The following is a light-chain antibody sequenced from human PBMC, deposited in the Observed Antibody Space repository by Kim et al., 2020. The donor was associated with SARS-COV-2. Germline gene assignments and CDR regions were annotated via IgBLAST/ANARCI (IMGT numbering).Light chain of an antibody. CDR3: QAWDSRSDHPSWV. CDR2: YDS. J-gene: IGLJ3*02. CDR1: NIGSKS. Sequence: SYELTQPPSVSVAPGKTARITCGGNNIGSKSVHWYQQKPGQAPVLVIYYDSDRPSGIPERFSGSNSGNTATLTISRVEAGDEADYYCQAWDSRSDHPSWV. V-gene: IGLV3-21*04.